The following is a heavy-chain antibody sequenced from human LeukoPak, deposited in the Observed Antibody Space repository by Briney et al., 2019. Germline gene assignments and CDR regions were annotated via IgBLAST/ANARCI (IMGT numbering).Heavy chain of an antibody. CDR1: GGSVSSGTYY. CDR3: ARDGAAAGTSFDY. J-gene: IGHJ4*02. CDR2: IYYSGSP. Sequence: SETLSLTCTVSGGSVSSGTYYWSWIRQPPGKGLEWIGYIYYSGSPNYNPSLKSRVTISVDTSKNHLSLKLSSVTAADTAVYYCARDGAAAGTSFDYWGQGTLVTVSS. V-gene: IGHV4-61*01. D-gene: IGHD6-13*01.